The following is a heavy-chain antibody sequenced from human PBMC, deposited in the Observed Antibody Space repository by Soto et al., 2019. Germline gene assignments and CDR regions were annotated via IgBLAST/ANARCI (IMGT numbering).Heavy chain of an antibody. CDR2: IYPRDSDA. Sequence: GESLKISCKGSGYSVTSYWMAWVRQLPGKGLEWVGTIYPRDSDARYSPSFQGQVTMSADKSITTAYLQWNSLKASDTAMYYCARFGSRKTATAVHWGQGTLVTVSS. CDR1: GYSVTSYW. CDR3: ARFGSRKTATAVH. V-gene: IGHV5-51*01. J-gene: IGHJ4*02. D-gene: IGHD2-2*01.